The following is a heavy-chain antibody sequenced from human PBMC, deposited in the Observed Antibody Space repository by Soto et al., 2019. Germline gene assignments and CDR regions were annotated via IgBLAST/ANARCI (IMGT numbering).Heavy chain of an antibody. CDR3: ARGGHSSRHDPFDY. CDR1: EYTFTSYD. CDR2: MNPNSGNT. J-gene: IGHJ4*02. V-gene: IGHV1-8*01. D-gene: IGHD6-13*01. Sequence: ASVKVSCKASEYTFTSYDINWVRQATGQGLEWMGWMNPNSGNTGYAQKFQGRVTMTRNTSISTAYMELSSLRSEDTAVYYCARGGHSSRHDPFDYWGQGTLVTVYS.